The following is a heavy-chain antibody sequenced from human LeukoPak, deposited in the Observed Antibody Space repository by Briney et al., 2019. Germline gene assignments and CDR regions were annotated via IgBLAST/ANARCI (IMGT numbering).Heavy chain of an antibody. V-gene: IGHV3-48*03. D-gene: IGHD3-22*01. J-gene: IGHJ4*02. CDR1: GFTFSSYE. CDR2: ITSSGSTI. CDR3: ARGRGGYYYVFDY. Sequence: PGVSLRLSCAASGFTFSSYEMNWDRQAPGQGMEWVSYITSSGSTIYYADSVKGRFTIFRDNAKNSLYLQVNSLRAEDTAVYYCARGRGGYYYVFDYWGQGTLVTVSS.